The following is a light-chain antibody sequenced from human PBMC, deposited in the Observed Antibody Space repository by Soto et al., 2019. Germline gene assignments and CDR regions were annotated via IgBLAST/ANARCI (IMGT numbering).Light chain of an antibody. CDR3: SSYTSSGTYV. V-gene: IGLV2-14*01. J-gene: IGLJ1*01. CDR1: SSDVGGYNY. Sequence: QSARTQPASVSGSPGQSIAISCTGTSSDVGGYNYVSWYQQHPGKAPKLMIYDVSNRPSGVSNRFSGSKSVNTASLTISGLQAEDEADYYCSSYTSSGTYVFGSGTKVTVL. CDR2: DVS.